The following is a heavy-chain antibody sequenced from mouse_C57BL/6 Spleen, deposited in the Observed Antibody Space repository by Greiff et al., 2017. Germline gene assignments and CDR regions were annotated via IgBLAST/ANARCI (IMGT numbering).Heavy chain of an antibody. CDR3: ARDYLGFDY. V-gene: IGHV1-61*01. J-gene: IGHJ2*01. CDR1: GYTFTSYW. CDR2: IYPSDSET. D-gene: IGHD2-13*01. Sequence: QVQLQQPGAELVRPGSSVKLSCKASGYTFTSYWLDWVKQRPGQGLEWIGNIYPSDSETHYNQKFKDKATLTVDKSSSTAYMQLSSLTSEDSAVYYCARDYLGFDYWGQGTTLTVSS.